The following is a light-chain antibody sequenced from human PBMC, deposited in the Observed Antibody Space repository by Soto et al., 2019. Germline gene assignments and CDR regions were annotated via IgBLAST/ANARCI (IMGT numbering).Light chain of an antibody. Sequence: QLVLTQPPSASGTPGQRVTISCSGSSSNIGSNYVYWYQQLPGTAPKLLIYRDSQRPSGVPDRFSGSKSGTSVSLAISGLRSEDEADYYCAAWDDSLTGRVFGGGTKLTVL. CDR2: RDS. CDR1: SSNIGSNY. V-gene: IGLV1-47*01. CDR3: AAWDDSLTGRV. J-gene: IGLJ2*01.